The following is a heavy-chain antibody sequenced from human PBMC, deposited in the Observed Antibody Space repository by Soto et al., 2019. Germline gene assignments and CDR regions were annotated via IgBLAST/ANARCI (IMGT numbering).Heavy chain of an antibody. CDR3: ARRYGGSIDY. CDR2: IYYSGST. J-gene: IGHJ4*02. CDR1: GGSIISYY. D-gene: IGHD2-15*01. V-gene: IGHV4-59*08. Sequence: QVQLQESGPGLVKPSETLSLTCTVSGGSIISYYWSWIRQPPGKGLEWIGYIYYSGSTNYNPSLKSRVTISVDTSKNQSALKLSSVTAADTAVYYCARRYGGSIDYWGQGTLVTVSS.